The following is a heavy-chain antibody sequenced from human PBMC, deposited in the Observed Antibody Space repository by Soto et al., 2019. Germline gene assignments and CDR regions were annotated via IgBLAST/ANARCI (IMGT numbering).Heavy chain of an antibody. Sequence: QAQLVESGGGLVKPGGSLRLSRAASGFRFNDYYMSWIRQAPGKGLEWLSYISSSGSTIYYADSVKGRFTISRDNAKNSLFLQMNSLRAEDMAVYYCARAPGADTYYYYYGMDVWGQGTTVTVS. CDR3: ARAPGADTYYYYYGMDV. CDR1: GFRFNDYY. CDR2: ISSSGSTI. V-gene: IGHV3-11*01. J-gene: IGHJ6*02. D-gene: IGHD1-26*01.